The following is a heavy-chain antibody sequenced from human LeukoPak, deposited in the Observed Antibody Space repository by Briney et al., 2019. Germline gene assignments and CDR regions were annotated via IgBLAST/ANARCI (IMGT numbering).Heavy chain of an antibody. Sequence: ASVKVSCKASGYTFTSYGISWVRQAPGQGLKWMGWISAYNGNTNYAQKLQGRVTMTADTSTSTAYMELRSLRSDDTAVYYCARDSRITIFGVVFDYYYYGMDVWGQGTTVTVSS. D-gene: IGHD3-3*01. V-gene: IGHV1-18*01. J-gene: IGHJ6*02. CDR2: ISAYNGNT. CDR3: ARDSRITIFGVVFDYYYYGMDV. CDR1: GYTFTSYG.